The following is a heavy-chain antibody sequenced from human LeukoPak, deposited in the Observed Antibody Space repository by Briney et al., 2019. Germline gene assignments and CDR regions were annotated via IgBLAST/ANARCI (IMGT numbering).Heavy chain of an antibody. Sequence: SETLSLTCTVSGGSISSRSYYWGWIRQPPGKGLEWIGSIYYSGSTYYNPSLKSRVTISVDTSENLFSLKLTSVTAADTAVYYCARIVGGESSGYFDYWGQGTLVTVSS. D-gene: IGHD2-21*01. CDR1: GGSISSRSYY. V-gene: IGHV4-39*07. J-gene: IGHJ4*02. CDR2: IYYSGST. CDR3: ARIVGGESSGYFDY.